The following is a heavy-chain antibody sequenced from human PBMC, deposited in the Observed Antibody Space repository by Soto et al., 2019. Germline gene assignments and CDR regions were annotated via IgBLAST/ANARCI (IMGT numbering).Heavy chain of an antibody. V-gene: IGHV1-2*02. CDR1: GYTFTGYY. D-gene: IGHD2-2*01. CDR2: ISPNSGGT. Sequence: ASVKVSCKASGYTFTGYYMHWVRQAPGQGLEWMGWISPNSGGTNYAQKFQGRVTMTRDTSISTAYMELSRLRSDDTAVYYCAREVIVVVTAARGGYGMDVWGQGTTVTVSS. CDR3: AREVIVVVTAARGGYGMDV. J-gene: IGHJ6*02.